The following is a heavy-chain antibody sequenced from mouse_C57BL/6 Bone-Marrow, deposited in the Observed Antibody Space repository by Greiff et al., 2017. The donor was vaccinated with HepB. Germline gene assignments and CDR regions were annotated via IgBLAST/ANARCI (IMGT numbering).Heavy chain of an antibody. J-gene: IGHJ4*01. CDR2: INPNNGGT. Sequence: EVQLVESGPELVKPGASVKIPCKASGYTFTDYNMDWVKQSHGKSLEWIGDINPNNGGTIYNQKFKGKATLTVDKSSSTAYMELRSLTSEDTAVYYCARDSSGYVYYAMDYWGQGTSVTVSS. CDR1: GYTFTDYN. D-gene: IGHD3-2*02. CDR3: ARDSSGYVYYAMDY. V-gene: IGHV1-18*01.